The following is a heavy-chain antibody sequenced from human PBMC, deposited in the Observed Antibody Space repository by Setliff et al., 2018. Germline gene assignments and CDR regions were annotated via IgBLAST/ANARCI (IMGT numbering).Heavy chain of an antibody. CDR2: IFYGGST. CDR1: GASISSSSYY. CDR3: ARTDDYYGMAPYYFYY. V-gene: IGHV4-39*07. Sequence: SETLSLTCTVSGASISSSSYYWAWIRQPPGRGLELIGSIFYGGSTYYNPSLKSRVTISIDASKNQFSLKLDSVTAADTAVYYCARTDDYYGMAPYYFYYWGQGTLVTVSS. D-gene: IGHD3-3*01. J-gene: IGHJ4*02.